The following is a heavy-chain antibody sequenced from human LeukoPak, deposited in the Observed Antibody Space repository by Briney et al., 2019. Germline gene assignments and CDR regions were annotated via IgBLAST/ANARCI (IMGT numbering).Heavy chain of an antibody. V-gene: IGHV3-30*02. CDR1: GFTFSSYG. CDR3: AYYGSGSYYNYYYYMDV. CDR2: IRYDGSNK. Sequence: GGSLRLSCAASGFTFSSYGMHWVRQAPGQGLVWVTFIRYDGSNKYYADSVKGRFTISRDNSKNTLYLQMNSLRAEDTAVYYCAYYGSGSYYNYYYYMDVWGTGTTVTVSS. J-gene: IGHJ6*03. D-gene: IGHD3-10*01.